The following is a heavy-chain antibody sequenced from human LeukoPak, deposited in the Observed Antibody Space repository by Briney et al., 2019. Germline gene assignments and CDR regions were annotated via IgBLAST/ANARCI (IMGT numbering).Heavy chain of an antibody. CDR2: INIGNGDT. Sequence: ASVKVSCKASGYTFTSYVIHWLRRAPGQRLEWMGWINIGNGDTKYSQKFQGRVSIARDTSASTTYMELGSLRSEDTAIYYCARDRGGTGDFGYWGQGTLVTVSS. CDR1: GYTFTSYV. V-gene: IGHV1-3*04. CDR3: ARDRGGTGDFGY. D-gene: IGHD1-1*01. J-gene: IGHJ4*02.